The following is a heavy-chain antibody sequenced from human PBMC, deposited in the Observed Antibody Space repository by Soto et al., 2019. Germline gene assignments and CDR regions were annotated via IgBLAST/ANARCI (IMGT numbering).Heavy chain of an antibody. V-gene: IGHV1-46*03. Sequence: QVQLVQSGAEVKKPGASVKVSCKASGYTFTSYYLYWVRQAPGQGLEWMGTINPSGGGTAYAQKFQGRVTMTTDTSSSTVYRESSSLRAEDTAVYYCARGGYNWNDAISDYWGQGTLVTVSS. CDR2: INPSGGGT. J-gene: IGHJ4*02. D-gene: IGHD1-1*01. CDR1: GYTFTSYY. CDR3: ARGGYNWNDAISDY.